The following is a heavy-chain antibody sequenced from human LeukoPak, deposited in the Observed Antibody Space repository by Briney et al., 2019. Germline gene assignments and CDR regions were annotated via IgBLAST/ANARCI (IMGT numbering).Heavy chain of an antibody. J-gene: IGHJ6*03. CDR3: AKCEWEPLSDYYYYMDV. CDR2: ISGSGGST. V-gene: IGHV3-23*01. CDR1: GFTFSSYA. Sequence: GGSLRLSCAASGFTFSSYAMSWVRQAPGKGLEWVSAISGSGGSTYYADSVKGRFTISRDNSKNTLYLQMNSLRAKDTAVYYCAKCEWEPLSDYYYYMDVWGKGTTVTVSS. D-gene: IGHD1-26*01.